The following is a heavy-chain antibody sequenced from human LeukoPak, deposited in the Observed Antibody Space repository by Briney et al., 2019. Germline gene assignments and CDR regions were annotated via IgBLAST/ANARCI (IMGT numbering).Heavy chain of an antibody. D-gene: IGHD3-10*01. J-gene: IGHJ4*02. CDR3: AREGPPSITMVRGAPVDY. Sequence: ASVKVSCKASGYRFTGYYMHWVRQAPGQGLEWMGWIKPNSGGTNYAQKFQGRVTMTRDTSISTAYMELSRLRSDDTAVYYCAREGPPSITMVRGAPVDYWGQGTLVTVSS. CDR1: GYRFTGYY. V-gene: IGHV1-2*02. CDR2: IKPNSGGT.